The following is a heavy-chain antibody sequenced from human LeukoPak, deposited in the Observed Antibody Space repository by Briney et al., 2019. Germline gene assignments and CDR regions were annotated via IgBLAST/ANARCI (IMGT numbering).Heavy chain of an antibody. Sequence: GASVKVSCKASGYAFTGYCMHWVRQAPGQGHEWMGWINPNSGGTNYAQKFQGRVTMTRDTSISTAYMELSRLRSDDTAVYYCARVPIFGVVIIDYWGQGTLVTVSS. V-gene: IGHV1-2*02. CDR3: ARVPIFGVVIIDY. CDR2: INPNSGGT. D-gene: IGHD3-3*01. CDR1: GYAFTGYC. J-gene: IGHJ4*02.